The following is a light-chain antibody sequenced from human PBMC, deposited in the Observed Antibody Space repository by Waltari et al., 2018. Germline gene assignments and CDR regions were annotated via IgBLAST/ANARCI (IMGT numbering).Light chain of an antibody. V-gene: IGKV3-20*01. J-gene: IGKJ3*01. Sequence: EIVLTQSPGTLSLSPGERATLSCRASQSVSSSYLAWYQQKPGQAPRVLIHGASNRATGIPDRFSGSGSGTDFTLTISSLQAEDVAVYYCQQYYSTPLTFGPGTKVDIK. CDR2: GAS. CDR1: QSVSSSY. CDR3: QQYYSTPLT.